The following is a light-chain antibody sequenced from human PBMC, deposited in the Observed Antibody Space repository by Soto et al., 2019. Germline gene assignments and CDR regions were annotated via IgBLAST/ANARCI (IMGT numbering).Light chain of an antibody. J-gene: IGKJ5*01. V-gene: IGKV2D-29*02. CDR1: HSLLHSDGKTF. CDR3: MKSTQLHPN. Sequence: DTVMSQTPLSLPVPLGHTGSISCNSIHSLLHSDGKTFLFWYLQKPGQSQQTLIYEVYTRVSGVKDRFSGSGSGTDFTLEIRRVETDDVGIYYCMKSTQLHPNVGQGKRLEIK. CDR2: EVY.